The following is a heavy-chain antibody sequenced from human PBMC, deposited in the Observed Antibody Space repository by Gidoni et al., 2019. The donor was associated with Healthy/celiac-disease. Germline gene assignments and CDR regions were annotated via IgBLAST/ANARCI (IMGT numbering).Heavy chain of an antibody. J-gene: IGHJ4*02. CDR2: IWYDGSNK. V-gene: IGHV3-33*01. D-gene: IGHD3-10*01. CDR1: GFPFSSYG. Sequence: QVQLVESGGGVVQPGRSLRLSCPASGFPFSSYGMHWVRQAPGKGLELVAVIWYDGSNKDYAGSVKGRFTISRDNSKNTLYLQMNSLRAEDTAVYYCAREGGFGELLMGYWGQGTLVTVSS. CDR3: AREGGFGELLMGY.